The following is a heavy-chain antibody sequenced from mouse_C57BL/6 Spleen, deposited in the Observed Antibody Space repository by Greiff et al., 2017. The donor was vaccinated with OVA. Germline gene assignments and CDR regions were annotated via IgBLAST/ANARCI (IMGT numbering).Heavy chain of an antibody. CDR3: ARERDDYHYFDY. Sequence: VQLQQPGAELVRPGTSVKLSCKASGYTFTSYWMHWVKQRPGQGLEWIGVIDPSDSYTNYNQKFKGKATLTVDTSSSTANMQLSSLTSEDSAVYYCARERDDYHYFDYWGQGTTLTVSA. CDR2: IDPSDSYT. D-gene: IGHD2-4*01. CDR1: GYTFTSYW. V-gene: IGHV1-59*01. J-gene: IGHJ2*01.